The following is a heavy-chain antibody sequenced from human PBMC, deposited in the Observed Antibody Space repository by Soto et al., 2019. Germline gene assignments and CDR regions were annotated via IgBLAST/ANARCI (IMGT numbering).Heavy chain of an antibody. CDR2: IYYSGST. D-gene: IGHD6-13*01. CDR3: AKHRIAAARSYFDY. J-gene: IGHJ4*02. V-gene: IGHV4-59*01. Sequence: SETLSLTCTVSGGSISSYYWSWIRQPPGKGLEWIGYIYYSGSTNYNPSLKSRVTISVDTSKNQFSLELSSVTAADTAVYYCAKHRIAAARSYFDYWGQGTLVTVSS. CDR1: GGSISSYY.